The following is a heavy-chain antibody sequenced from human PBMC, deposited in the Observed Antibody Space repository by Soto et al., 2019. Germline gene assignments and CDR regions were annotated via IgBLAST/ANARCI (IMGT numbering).Heavy chain of an antibody. D-gene: IGHD6-19*01. J-gene: IGHJ2*01. V-gene: IGHV3-30*18. Sequence: QVQLVESGGGVVQPGRSLRLSCAASGFTFSSYGMHWVRQAPGKGLEWVAVISYDGSNKYYADSVKGRFTISRDNSKNTLYLQMNSLRAEDTAVYYCAKYQWLVQDGTDNWYFDLWGRGTLVTVSS. CDR3: AKYQWLVQDGTDNWYFDL. CDR1: GFTFSSYG. CDR2: ISYDGSNK.